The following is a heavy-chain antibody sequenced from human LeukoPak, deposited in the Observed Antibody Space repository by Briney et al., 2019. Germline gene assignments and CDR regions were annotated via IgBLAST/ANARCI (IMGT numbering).Heavy chain of an antibody. CDR3: ATRSFRWRVHDY. J-gene: IGHJ4*02. D-gene: IGHD3-16*02. CDR1: GGSFSGDY. CDR2: VNHSGST. Sequence: PSETLSLTCAVYGGSFSGDYLTWIRQPPGKGLEWIGEVNHSGSTNYNPSLKSRVTISVDTPKNQFSLKLNPVTAADTAVYYCATRSFRWRVHDYWGQGTPVTVSS. V-gene: IGHV4-34*01.